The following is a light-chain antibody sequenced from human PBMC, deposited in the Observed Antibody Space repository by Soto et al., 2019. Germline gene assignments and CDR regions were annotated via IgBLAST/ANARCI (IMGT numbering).Light chain of an antibody. CDR2: DVS. Sequence: QSVLTQPASVSGSPGQSITISCTGTSSDVGGYNYVSWYQQHPGKAPKLMIYDVSNRPSGVSNRFSGSKSGNTASLTISGLQAEDEDDYYCSSYTSSSTSLVVLGGGTKLTVL. CDR3: SSYTSSSTSLVV. J-gene: IGLJ2*01. CDR1: SSDVGGYNY. V-gene: IGLV2-14*01.